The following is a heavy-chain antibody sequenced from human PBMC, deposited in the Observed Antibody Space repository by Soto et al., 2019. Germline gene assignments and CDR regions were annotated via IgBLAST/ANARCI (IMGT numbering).Heavy chain of an antibody. CDR1: GYTFTSYD. J-gene: IGHJ3*02. CDR2: MNPNSGNT. D-gene: IGHD3-10*01. CDR3: ARGVPIYYYYGSSAYAFDI. Sequence: ASVKVSCKASGYTFTSYDINWVRQATGQGLEWMGWMNPNSGNTGYAQKFQGRVTMTRNTSISTAYMELSSLRSADTAVYYCARGVPIYYYYGSSAYAFDIWGQGTMVTVSS. V-gene: IGHV1-8*01.